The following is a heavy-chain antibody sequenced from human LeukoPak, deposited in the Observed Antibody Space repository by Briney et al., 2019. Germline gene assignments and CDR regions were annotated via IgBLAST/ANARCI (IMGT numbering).Heavy chain of an antibody. CDR2: ISAYNGNT. J-gene: IGHJ6*03. D-gene: IGHD3-22*01. V-gene: IGHV1-18*01. CDR3: ARMDASSGYYFYYYYYYMDV. CDR1: GYTFTSYG. Sequence: VASVKVSCTASGYTFTSYGISWVRQAPGQGLEWMGWISAYNGNTNYAQKLQGRVTMTTDTSTSTAYMELRSLRSDDTAVYYCARMDASSGYYFYYYYYYMDVWGKGTTVTISS.